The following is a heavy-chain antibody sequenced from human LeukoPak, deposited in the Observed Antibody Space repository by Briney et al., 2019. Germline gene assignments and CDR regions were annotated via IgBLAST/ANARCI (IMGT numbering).Heavy chain of an antibody. CDR2: IYYSGST. CDR1: GRSIRRYF. V-gene: IGHV4-59*07. Sequence: PADTLSLTCTVSGRSIRRYFLIWIRQPPPRGLDGVGYIYYSGSTNYTPSLKSRVTISVDTYKNQFSLKLSSVTAADTAVYHCASARLGSGLEGAFDIWGQGTMVTVSS. J-gene: IGHJ3*02. CDR3: ASARLGSGLEGAFDI. D-gene: IGHD3-10*01.